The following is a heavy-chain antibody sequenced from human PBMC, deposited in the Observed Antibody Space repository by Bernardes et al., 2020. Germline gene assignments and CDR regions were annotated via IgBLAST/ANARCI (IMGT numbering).Heavy chain of an antibody. CDR1: GFTFSSYG. CDR2: ISYDGSNK. J-gene: IGHJ4*02. V-gene: IGHV3-30*18. D-gene: IGHD3-22*01. Sequence: GGTLRLSCAASGFTFSSYGMHWVRKGPGKGLEWVAVISYDGSNKYYADSVKGRFTISRDNSKNALYLQMNSLRAEDTAVYYCAKDRATMIVVDDPPTFDYWGQGTLVTVSS. CDR3: AKDRATMIVVDDPPTFDY.